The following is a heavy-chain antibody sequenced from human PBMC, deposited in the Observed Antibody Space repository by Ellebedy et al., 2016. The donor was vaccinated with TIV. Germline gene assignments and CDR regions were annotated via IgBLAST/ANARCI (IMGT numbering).Heavy chain of an antibody. CDR3: AKDGRDNGVFVLGTQFDD. V-gene: IGHV3-11*01. CDR2: IIPSGTTI. CDR1: GFSFSDHY. D-gene: IGHD3-16*01. J-gene: IGHJ4*02. Sequence: GESLKISXAASGFSFSDHYMTWIRQAPGKGLEWVSYIIPSGTTIYYSDSVKGRFTISRDNAKNSLYLQMNSLRAEDTAVYYCAKDGRDNGVFVLGTQFDDWGQGTLVTVSS.